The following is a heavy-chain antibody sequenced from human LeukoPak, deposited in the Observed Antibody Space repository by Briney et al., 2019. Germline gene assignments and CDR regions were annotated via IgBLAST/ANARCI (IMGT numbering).Heavy chain of an antibody. CDR1: GFTFSSYS. Sequence: PGGSLRLSCAASGFTFSSYSMNWVRQAPGKGLEWVSSISSSSSYIYYADSVKGRFTISRDNAKNSLYLQMNSLRAEDTAVYYCARVGSSFKGAQDYWGQGTLVTVSS. V-gene: IGHV3-21*01. CDR3: ARVGSSFKGAQDY. J-gene: IGHJ4*02. D-gene: IGHD6-6*01. CDR2: ISSSSSYI.